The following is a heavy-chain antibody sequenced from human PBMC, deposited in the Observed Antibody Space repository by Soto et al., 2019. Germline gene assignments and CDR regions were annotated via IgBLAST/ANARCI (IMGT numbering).Heavy chain of an antibody. CDR1: GFTFSSYS. CDR3: ARDNAHRYYYDSSGYPYYFDY. V-gene: IGHV3-21*01. J-gene: IGHJ4*02. D-gene: IGHD3-22*01. Sequence: PGGSLRLSCAASGFTFSSYSMNWVRQAPGKGLEWVSSISSSSSYIYYADSVKGRFTISRDNAKNSLYLQMNSLRAEDTAVYHCARDNAHRYYYDSSGYPYYFDYWGQGTLVTVSS. CDR2: ISSSSSYI.